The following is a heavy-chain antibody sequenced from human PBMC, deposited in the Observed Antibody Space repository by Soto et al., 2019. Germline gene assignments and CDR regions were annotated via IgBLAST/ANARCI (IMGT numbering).Heavy chain of an antibody. V-gene: IGHV3-23*01. Sequence: GGSLRLSCAASGFTFSTYAMTWVRQAPGKGLEWVSGISGSDGSTYYADSLKGRFTISRDNSKNTLYLQMNSLRAEDTAVYYCAKARAYYDFWSGFAPPSSYYMDVWGKGTTVTVSS. J-gene: IGHJ6*03. D-gene: IGHD3-3*01. CDR3: AKARAYYDFWSGFAPPSSYYMDV. CDR1: GFTFSTYA. CDR2: ISGSDGST.